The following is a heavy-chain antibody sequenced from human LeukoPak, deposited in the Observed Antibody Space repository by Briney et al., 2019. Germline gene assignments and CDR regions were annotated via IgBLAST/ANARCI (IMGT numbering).Heavy chain of an antibody. CDR2: ISSSSSYI. Sequence: PGGSLRLSCAASGFTFSSYSMNWVRQAPGKGLEWVSFISSSSSYIYYADSVKGRLTISRDNSKNTLYLQMNSLRAEDTAVYYCAKTVWFGELWIDYWGQGTLVTVSS. CDR1: GFTFSSYS. V-gene: IGHV3-21*01. CDR3: AKTVWFGELWIDY. J-gene: IGHJ4*02. D-gene: IGHD3-10*01.